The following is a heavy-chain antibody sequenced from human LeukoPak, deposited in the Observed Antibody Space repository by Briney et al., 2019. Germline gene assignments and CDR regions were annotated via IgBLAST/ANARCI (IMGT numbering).Heavy chain of an antibody. Sequence: GGSLRLSCAASEFTVSNNYMSWVRQAPGKGLEWVSSIDSGSSHIYYADSMKGRFTISRDNAKSSLFLQMGSLRAEDTAVYYCARDFRTQLDGYSPPYHFDFWGQGALVTVSS. CDR3: ARDFRTQLDGYSPPYHFDF. CDR1: EFTVSNNY. D-gene: IGHD5-24*01. CDR2: IDSGSSHI. V-gene: IGHV3-21*01. J-gene: IGHJ4*02.